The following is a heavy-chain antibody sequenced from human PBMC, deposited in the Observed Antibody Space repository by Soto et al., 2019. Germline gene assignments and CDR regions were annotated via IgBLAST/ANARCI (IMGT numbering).Heavy chain of an antibody. D-gene: IGHD1-20*01. V-gene: IGHV4-39*01. Sequence: SETLSLNWSVSGGSMSGICYYWVWLRQPPGKGPEWIGSVFYTGFTSYNPSLESRVSVSVDTSKNQFSLKVGGVSAADTAVYYCATSQKGYNWNYFDHWGQGALVTVAS. CDR2: VFYTGFT. J-gene: IGHJ4*02. CDR3: ATSQKGYNWNYFDH. CDR1: GGSMSGICYY.